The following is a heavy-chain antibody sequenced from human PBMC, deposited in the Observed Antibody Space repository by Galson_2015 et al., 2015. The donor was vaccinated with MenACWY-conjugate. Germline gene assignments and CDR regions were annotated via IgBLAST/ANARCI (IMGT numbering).Heavy chain of an antibody. CDR2: ITRTNIV. CDR3: ATGRPLTVYATATY. CDR1: GFTFSNYG. V-gene: IGHV3-11*01. D-gene: IGHD3-9*01. J-gene: IGHJ4*02. Sequence: SLRLSCAASGFTFSNYGMSWIRQAPGKGLEWVSYITRTNIVYYADSVKGRFTISRDNAKHSLFLQIHSLTTEATAVYYCATGRPLTVYATATYWGQGTLLTVSS.